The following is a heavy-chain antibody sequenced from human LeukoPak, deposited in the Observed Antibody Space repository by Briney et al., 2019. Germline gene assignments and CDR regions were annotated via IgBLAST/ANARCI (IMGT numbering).Heavy chain of an antibody. CDR1: GFTFSSYV. CDR3: AKYPAYYYDSSGYYYGH. Sequence: GRSLRLSCAASGFTFSSYVMHWVRQAPGKGLEWVAVISYDGSNKYYADSVKGRFTISRDNSKNTLYLQMNSLRAEDTAVYYCAKYPAYYYDSSGYYYGHWGQGTLVTVSS. V-gene: IGHV3-30*18. CDR2: ISYDGSNK. J-gene: IGHJ4*02. D-gene: IGHD3-22*01.